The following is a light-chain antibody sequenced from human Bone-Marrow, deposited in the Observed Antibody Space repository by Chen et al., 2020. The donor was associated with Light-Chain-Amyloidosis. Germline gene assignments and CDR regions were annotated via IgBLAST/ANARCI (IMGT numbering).Light chain of an antibody. J-gene: IGLJ2*01. CDR1: ILAQHI. CDR2: KDS. CDR3: QSADTNGVV. Sequence: NELTQPPSVSVSPGQTARNTCSGNILAQHIAYWYQQKPGQAPVAVMFKDSERPSGNPGRFSGSSSGTLVTVAISGVQAEDEADYYCQSADTNGVVFGGGTKLIVL. V-gene: IGLV3-25*03.